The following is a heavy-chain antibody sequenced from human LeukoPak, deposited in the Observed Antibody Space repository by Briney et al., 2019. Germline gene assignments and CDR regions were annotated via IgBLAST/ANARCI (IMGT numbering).Heavy chain of an antibody. Sequence: GGSLRLSCAASGFTFSSYSMNWVRQAPGKGLEWVSSISSSSSYIYYADSVKGRFTISRDNAKNSLYLQMDSLRAEDTAVYYCAREGPSIVRGVIITVVDYWGQGTLVTVSS. CDR3: AREGPSIVRGVIITVVDY. V-gene: IGHV3-21*01. D-gene: IGHD3-10*01. CDR2: ISSSSSYI. CDR1: GFTFSSYS. J-gene: IGHJ4*02.